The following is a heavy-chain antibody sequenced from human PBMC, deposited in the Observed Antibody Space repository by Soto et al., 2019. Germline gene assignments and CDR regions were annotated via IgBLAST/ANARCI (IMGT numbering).Heavy chain of an antibody. CDR2: ISNDGSSE. CDR1: GFSFNFYA. J-gene: IGHJ2*01. CDR3: VRDSGAHYGTFWYFDL. Sequence: QVQLVESGGGVVQPGRSMRLSCADTGFSFNFYAMYWVRQAPGKGLEWVAMISNDGSSENYADSVRGRFIISRDNSKKTLFLQMNSLRHEDTATYYCVRDSGAHYGTFWYFDLWVRGTLVTVSS. V-gene: IGHV3-30-3*01. D-gene: IGHD3-10*01.